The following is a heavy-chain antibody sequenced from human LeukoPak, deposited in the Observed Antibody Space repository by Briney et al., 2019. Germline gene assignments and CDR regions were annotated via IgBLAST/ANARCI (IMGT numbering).Heavy chain of an antibody. Sequence: ASVKVSCKASGYSFTTYAMNWLRQAPGQGLEWMGWINPNTGNPTYAPGFTGRFVFSLDTSVSTAYLQISGLKADDTAVYYCARAYQPLGGLSLPDYWGQGTLVTVSS. D-gene: IGHD3-16*02. CDR2: INPNTGNP. V-gene: IGHV7-4-1*02. CDR1: GYSFTTYA. CDR3: ARAYQPLGGLSLPDY. J-gene: IGHJ4*02.